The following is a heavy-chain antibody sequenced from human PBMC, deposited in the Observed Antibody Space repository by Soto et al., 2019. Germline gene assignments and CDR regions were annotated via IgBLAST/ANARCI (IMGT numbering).Heavy chain of an antibody. CDR2: IYPGDSDT. Sequence: GESLKISCKGSGYSFTSYWIGWVRQMPGKGLEWMGIIYPGDSDTRYSPSFQGQVTISADKSISTAYLQWSSLKASDTAMYYYARHSDFWSGPSYYYYYMDVWGKGTTVTVSS. V-gene: IGHV5-51*01. CDR1: GYSFTSYW. J-gene: IGHJ6*03. CDR3: ARHSDFWSGPSYYYYYMDV. D-gene: IGHD3-3*01.